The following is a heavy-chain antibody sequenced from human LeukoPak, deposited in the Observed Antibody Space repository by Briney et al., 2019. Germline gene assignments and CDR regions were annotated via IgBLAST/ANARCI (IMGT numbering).Heavy chain of an antibody. CDR3: ARLGSAWSYYFDY. CDR2: IYYSGTT. CDR1: GGSFSGYY. V-gene: IGHV4-34*01. J-gene: IGHJ4*02. D-gene: IGHD6-19*01. Sequence: PSETLSLTCAVYGGSFSGYYWSWIRQPPGKGLEWIGTIYYSGTTYYNPSLKSRVTISVDTSKNQFSLNLISVTAADTAVYFCARLGSAWSYYFDYWGQGTLVTVSS.